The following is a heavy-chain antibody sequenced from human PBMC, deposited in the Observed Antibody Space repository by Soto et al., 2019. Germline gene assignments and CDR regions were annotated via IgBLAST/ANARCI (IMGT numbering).Heavy chain of an antibody. V-gene: IGHV3-15*01. CDR1: GFTFSNAC. CDR2: IKSKPNGGTT. CDR3: ATGRIFDI. J-gene: IGHJ3*02. Sequence: EVQLVESGGGLVKPGGSLRLSCVGSGFTFSNACMNWVRQAPRKGLDWVGRIKSKPNGGTTDYAAPVKGRFTILRDDSKNMAYLQMNSLYTEGTAVYYCATGRIFDIWGQGTMVTVSS.